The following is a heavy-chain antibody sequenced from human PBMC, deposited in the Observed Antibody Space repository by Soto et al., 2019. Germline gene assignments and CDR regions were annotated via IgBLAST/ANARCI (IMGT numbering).Heavy chain of an antibody. J-gene: IGHJ4*02. CDR1: GFTFSSYS. Sequence: EVQLVESGGGLVKPGGSLRLSCAASGFTFSSYSMNWVRQAPGKGLEWVSSISSSSSYIYYADSVKGRFTISRDNAKNSLYRQMNSLRAEDTAVYYCARDSVGSSGYYRGFDYWGQGTLVTVSS. V-gene: IGHV3-21*01. D-gene: IGHD3-22*01. CDR2: ISSSSSYI. CDR3: ARDSVGSSGYYRGFDY.